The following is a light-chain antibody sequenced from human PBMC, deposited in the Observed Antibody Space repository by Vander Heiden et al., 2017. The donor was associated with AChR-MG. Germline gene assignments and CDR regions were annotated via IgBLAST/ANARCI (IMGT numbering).Light chain of an antibody. CDR1: SSNIGTGFD. J-gene: IGLJ3*02. Sequence: QSVLTPPPSVSGAPGQRVTISCPGSSSNIGTGFDVHWYQQLPGSAPKLRIYSYTSRPSGVPDRFSGSKSGTSASLAIAGLQAEDEADYYCQSYDNDLGAWVFGGGTKLTVL. CDR2: SYT. CDR3: QSYDNDLGAWV. V-gene: IGLV1-40*01.